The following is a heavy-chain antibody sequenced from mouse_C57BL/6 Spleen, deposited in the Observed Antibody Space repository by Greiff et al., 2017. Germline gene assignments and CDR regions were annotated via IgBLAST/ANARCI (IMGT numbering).Heavy chain of an antibody. J-gene: IGHJ2*01. CDR2: IWTGGGT. CDR3: ASTVVAGEYYFDY. Sequence: VKVVESGPGLVAPSQSLSITCTVSGFSLTSYAISWVRQPPGKGLEWLGVIWTGGGTNYNSALKSRLSISKDNSKSQVFLKMNSLQTDDTARYYCASTVVAGEYYFDYWGQGTTLTVSS. CDR1: GFSLTSYA. V-gene: IGHV2-9-1*01. D-gene: IGHD1-1*01.